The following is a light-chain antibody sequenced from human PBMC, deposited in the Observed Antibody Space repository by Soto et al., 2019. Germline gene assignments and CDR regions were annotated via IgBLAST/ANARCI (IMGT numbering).Light chain of an antibody. Sequence: DIQMTQSPLTLSASVGDRVTITCRASHIISGWLAWYQQKAGKAPKLLIYDTSNLGSGVPPRFSGSGSGAEFTLTINSLQPDDSATYYCQQHSLNPETFGQGTTVEI. J-gene: IGKJ1*01. CDR3: QQHSLNPET. CDR2: DTS. V-gene: IGKV1-5*01. CDR1: HIISGW.